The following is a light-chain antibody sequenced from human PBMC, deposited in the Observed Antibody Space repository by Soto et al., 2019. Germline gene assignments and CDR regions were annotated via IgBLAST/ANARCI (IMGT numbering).Light chain of an antibody. CDR3: QQYYDAPIT. Sequence: DIVMTQSPDSLAVSLGERATINCKSSQNVLKRSDNKNYLAWFQQKPGQPPELLISWASTRESGVPDRFSGSGSGTDFPLTISSLQAEDVAVYYCQQYYDAPITFGQGTRLEIK. J-gene: IGKJ5*01. CDR2: WAS. CDR1: QNVLKRSDNKNY. V-gene: IGKV4-1*01.